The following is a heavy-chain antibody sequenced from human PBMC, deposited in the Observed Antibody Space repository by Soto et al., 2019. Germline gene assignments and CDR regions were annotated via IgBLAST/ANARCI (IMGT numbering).Heavy chain of an antibody. V-gene: IGHV1-46*01. D-gene: IGHD6-13*01. CDR1: GYTFTSYC. Sequence: ASVKVSCKASGYTFTSYCMHWVRQAPGQGLEWMGIINTSGGSISYAQTFQGRFTMTRETSTSTVYMEQSSRRSEDTAVYYCARKSAGSWIDNWFDPGGQGTLVTVYS. CDR2: INTSGGSI. CDR3: ARKSAGSWIDNWFDP. J-gene: IGHJ5*02.